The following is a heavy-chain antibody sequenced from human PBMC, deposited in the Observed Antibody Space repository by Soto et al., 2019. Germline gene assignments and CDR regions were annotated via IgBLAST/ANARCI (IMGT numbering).Heavy chain of an antibody. D-gene: IGHD4-17*01. V-gene: IGHV4-39*01. CDR3: ARIPLYYGDYGSTFDY. J-gene: IGHJ4*02. Sequence: SETLSLTCTVSGGSISSSSYYWGWIRQPPGKGLEWIGSIYYSGSTYYNPSLKSRVTISVDTSKNQFSLKLSSVTAADTAVYYCARIPLYYGDYGSTFDYWGQGTLVTVSS. CDR1: GGSISSSSYY. CDR2: IYYSGST.